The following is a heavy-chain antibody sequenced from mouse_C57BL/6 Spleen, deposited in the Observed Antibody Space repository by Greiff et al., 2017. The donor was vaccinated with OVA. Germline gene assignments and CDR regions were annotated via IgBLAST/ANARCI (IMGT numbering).Heavy chain of an antibody. V-gene: IGHV3-6*01. CDR1: GYSITSGYY. D-gene: IGHD1-1*01. CDR2: ISYDGSN. Sequence: EVQLQQSGPGLVKPSPSLSLSCSVTGYSITSGYYWNWIRQFPGNKLEWMGYISYDGSNNYNPSLKNRISITRDTSTNQFFLKLNSVTTEDSATDYCARDSDYGSSYGWFAYWGQGTLVTVSA. CDR3: ARDSDYGSSYGWFAY. J-gene: IGHJ3*01.